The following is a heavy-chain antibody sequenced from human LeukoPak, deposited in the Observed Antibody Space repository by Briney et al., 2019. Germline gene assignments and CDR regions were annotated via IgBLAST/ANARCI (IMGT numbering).Heavy chain of an antibody. J-gene: IGHJ4*02. D-gene: IGHD6-19*01. V-gene: IGHV3-30-3*01. Sequence: GVLSLSCAASGFTFSSYAMHWVRQAPGKGLEWVAVISYDGSNKYYADSVKGRFTISRDNSKNTLYLQMNSLRAEDTAVYYCASAIAVAGPYFDYWGQGTLVTVSS. CDR3: ASAIAVAGPYFDY. CDR2: ISYDGSNK. CDR1: GFTFSSYA.